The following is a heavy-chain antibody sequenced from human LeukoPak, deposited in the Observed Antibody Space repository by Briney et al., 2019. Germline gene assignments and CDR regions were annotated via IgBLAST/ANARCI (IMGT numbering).Heavy chain of an antibody. J-gene: IGHJ4*02. Sequence: SETLSLTCTVSGGSISSYYWSWIRQPPGKGLEWIGYIYCSGSTNYNPSLKSRVTISVDTSKNQFSLKLSSVTAADTAVYYCARDTHSSGWYYFDYWGQGTLVTVSS. CDR1: GGSISSYY. CDR2: IYCSGST. CDR3: ARDTHSSGWYYFDY. D-gene: IGHD6-19*01. V-gene: IGHV4-59*01.